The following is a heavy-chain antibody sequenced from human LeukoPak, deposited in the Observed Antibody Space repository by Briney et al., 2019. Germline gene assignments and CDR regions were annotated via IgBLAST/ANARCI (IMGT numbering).Heavy chain of an antibody. CDR2: ISSSSSYI. Sequence: TGGSLRLSCATSGFTFSSYSMNWVRQAPGKGLEWVSSISSSSSYIYYADSVKGRFTISRDNAKNSLYLQMNSLRAEDTAVYCCTRDATDYYYYYMDVWGKGTTVTVSS. V-gene: IGHV3-21*01. J-gene: IGHJ6*03. CDR1: GFTFSSYS. D-gene: IGHD2-15*01. CDR3: TRDATDYYYYYMDV.